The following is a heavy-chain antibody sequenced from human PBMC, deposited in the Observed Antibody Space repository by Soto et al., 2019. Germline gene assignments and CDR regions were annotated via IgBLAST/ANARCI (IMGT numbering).Heavy chain of an antibody. CDR1: GFTFSSYA. Sequence: GSLRLSCAASGFTFSSYAMSWVRQAPGKGLEWVSAIGGSGGSTYYADSVKGRFTISRDNSKNTLYLQMNSLRAEDTAVYYCAKGPAQQLVRGIGWFDPWGQGTLVTVSS. J-gene: IGHJ5*02. CDR3: AKGPAQQLVRGIGWFDP. CDR2: IGGSGGST. D-gene: IGHD6-13*01. V-gene: IGHV3-23*01.